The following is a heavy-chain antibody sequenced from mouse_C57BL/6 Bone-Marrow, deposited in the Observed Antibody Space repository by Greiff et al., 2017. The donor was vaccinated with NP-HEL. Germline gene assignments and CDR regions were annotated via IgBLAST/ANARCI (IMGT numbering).Heavy chain of an antibody. D-gene: IGHD2-5*01. CDR3: SRATIVTHYYAMDY. CDR1: DSEVFPIAF. V-gene: IGHV15-2*01. J-gene: IGHJ4*01. CDR2: ILPSIGRS. Sequence: QVQLQQSGSELRSPGSSVKLSCKDFDSEVFPIAFMSWVRQKPGNGFEWIGGILPSIGRSIYGEKFEDKATLDADTLSNTAYLELNSLTTEDSAIYYCSRATIVTHYYAMDYWGQGTSVTVSS.